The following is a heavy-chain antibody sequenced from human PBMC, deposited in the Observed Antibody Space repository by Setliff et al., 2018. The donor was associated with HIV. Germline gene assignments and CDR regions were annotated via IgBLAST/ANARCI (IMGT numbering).Heavy chain of an antibody. V-gene: IGHV4-34*01. CDR2: ITHSGST. Sequence: SETLSLTCAVYGGSYSGYYWTWIRQPPGKGLEWIGEITHSGSTNYNPSLETRVTISVDTSKNQFSLKLSSVTAADTAVYYCAKGVAGLQYYYYYMDVWGKGTTVTVSS. CDR1: GGSYSGYY. CDR3: AKGVAGLQYYYYYMDV. D-gene: IGHD6-19*01. J-gene: IGHJ6*03.